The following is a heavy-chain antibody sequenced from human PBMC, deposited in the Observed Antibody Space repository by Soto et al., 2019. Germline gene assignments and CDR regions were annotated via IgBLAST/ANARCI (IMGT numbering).Heavy chain of an antibody. CDR2: ISKSGDST. CDR1: GVTFTSFA. Sequence: GGSLRLSCAASGVTFTSFAMTWVRQVPGEGLQWVSSISKSGDSTYYADSVKGRFTTSRDNSKNTLYLQMNSLRAEDTAIYYCAKGSFGFDYWGQGTLVTVSS. V-gene: IGHV3-23*01. D-gene: IGHD3-10*01. CDR3: AKGSFGFDY. J-gene: IGHJ4*02.